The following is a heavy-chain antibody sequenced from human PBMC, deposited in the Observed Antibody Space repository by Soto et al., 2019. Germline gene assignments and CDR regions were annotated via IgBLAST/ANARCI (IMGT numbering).Heavy chain of an antibody. J-gene: IGHJ3*02. Sequence: EVQLVESGGGLVQPGGSLRLSCAASGFTFSSYAMHWVRQAPGKGLEYVSAISSNGGSTYYANSVKGRFTISRDNSKTTMYLQMGSLRAEDMAVYYCARDVYGVDGTLPSDAFDIWCQGTMVTVSS. V-gene: IGHV3-64*01. CDR3: ARDVYGVDGTLPSDAFDI. D-gene: IGHD6-19*01. CDR1: GFTFSSYA. CDR2: ISSNGGST.